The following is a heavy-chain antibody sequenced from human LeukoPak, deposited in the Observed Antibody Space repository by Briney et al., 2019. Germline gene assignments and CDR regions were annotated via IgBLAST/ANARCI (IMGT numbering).Heavy chain of an antibody. CDR3: ARVTTAAWSDP. CDR1: GGSMSSGGYY. V-gene: IGHV4-31*02. Sequence: SETLSLTWTVSGGSMSSGGYYWSWIRQHPGQGLEWIGYIHKSGSTYYNPSLESRVTISVDTSKNQFSLKLRSVTAADTAMYYCARVTTAAWSDPWGHGTPVTVSS. CDR2: IHKSGST. J-gene: IGHJ5*02. D-gene: IGHD4-11*01.